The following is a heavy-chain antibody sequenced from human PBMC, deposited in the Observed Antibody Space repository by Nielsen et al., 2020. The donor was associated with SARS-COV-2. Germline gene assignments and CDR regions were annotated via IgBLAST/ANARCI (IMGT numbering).Heavy chain of an antibody. D-gene: IGHD1-1*01. J-gene: IGHJ6*02. CDR3: ARDLVAPGNPDYYDYGLDV. CDR2: IYVGGNK. Sequence: GGSLRLSCAASGFTFRDTWMSWVRQAPGKGLEWISSIYVGGNKYYADSVRGRFTISRDTSKNTVYLQMSSLRADDTALYYCARDLVAPGNPDYYDYGLDVWGQGTTVTVSS. CDR1: GFTFRDTW. V-gene: IGHV3-66*01.